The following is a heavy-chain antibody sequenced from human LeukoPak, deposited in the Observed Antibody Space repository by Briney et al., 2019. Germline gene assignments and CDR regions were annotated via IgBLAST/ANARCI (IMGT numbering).Heavy chain of an antibody. Sequence: PGGSLRLSCAASGFTFSTYWMSWVRQAPGKGLEWVANIKQDGSEKYYVDSVKGRFTISRDNAKNSLYLQMHSLRAEDTAVYYCAKDRLTATPYYFDYWGQGTLVTVSS. CDR1: GFTFSTYW. CDR3: AKDRLTATPYYFDY. V-gene: IGHV3-7*05. D-gene: IGHD1-20*01. CDR2: IKQDGSEK. J-gene: IGHJ4*02.